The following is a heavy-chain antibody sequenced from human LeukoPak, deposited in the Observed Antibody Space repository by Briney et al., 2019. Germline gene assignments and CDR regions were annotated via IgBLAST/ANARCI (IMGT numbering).Heavy chain of an antibody. Sequence: GASVKVSCKASGYTFTGYYMHWVRQAPGQGIEWMGWINPKSGGTNYAQKFQGRVTMTRDTSINTAYMDLSSLGSDDTAVYYCARDRAILAMDYEFDYWGQGTLVTVSS. D-gene: IGHD3-16*01. CDR2: INPKSGGT. V-gene: IGHV1-2*02. CDR3: ARDRAILAMDYEFDY. CDR1: GYTFTGYY. J-gene: IGHJ4*02.